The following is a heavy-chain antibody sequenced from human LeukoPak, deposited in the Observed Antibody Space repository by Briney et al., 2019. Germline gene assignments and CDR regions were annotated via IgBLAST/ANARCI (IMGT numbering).Heavy chain of an antibody. D-gene: IGHD2-21*02. CDR2: IISSGSYI. V-gene: IGHV3-21*01. CDR3: AREGRMGVVTAINYYYYYMDV. Sequence: GGSLRLSCAASGFTFSSDSMNWVRQAPGEGLEWVSSIISSGSYIYYAESVKGRFTISRDNAKNSLYLQMNSLRAEDTAVYYCAREGRMGVVTAINYYYYYMDVWGKGTTVTISS. CDR1: GFTFSSDS. J-gene: IGHJ6*03.